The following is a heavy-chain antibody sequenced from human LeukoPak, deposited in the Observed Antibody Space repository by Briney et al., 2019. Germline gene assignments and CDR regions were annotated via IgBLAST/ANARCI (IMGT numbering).Heavy chain of an antibody. CDR2: ISGSGGST. CDR3: AKAPRGLLWSY. V-gene: IGHV3-23*01. J-gene: IGHJ4*02. Sequence: PGGSLRLSCAASGFTFSSYSMNWVRQAPGKGLEWVSAISGSGGSTYYADSVKGRFTISRDNSKNTLYLQMNSLRAEDTAVYYCAKAPRGLLWSYWGQGTLVAVSS. CDR1: GFTFSSYS. D-gene: IGHD3-3*01.